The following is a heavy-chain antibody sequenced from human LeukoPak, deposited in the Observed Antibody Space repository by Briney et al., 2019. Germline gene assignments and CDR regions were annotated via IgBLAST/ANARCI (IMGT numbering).Heavy chain of an antibody. CDR1: GGSISSGGYY. CDR2: IYYSGST. D-gene: IGHD3-22*01. J-gene: IGHJ4*02. Sequence: SETLSLTCTVSGGSISSGGYYWSWIRQHPGKGLEWIGYIYYSGSTYYNPSLRSRVTISVDTSKNQFSLKLSSVTAADTAVYYCARAGTYYYDSSGYRHFDYWGQGTLVTVSS. CDR3: ARAGTYYYDSSGYRHFDY. V-gene: IGHV4-31*03.